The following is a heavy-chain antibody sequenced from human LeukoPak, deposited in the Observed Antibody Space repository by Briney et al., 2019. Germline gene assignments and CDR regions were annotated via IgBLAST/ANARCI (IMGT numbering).Heavy chain of an antibody. CDR1: GVSFSGYY. CDR3: ARGPPRITMVRGVYYFDY. V-gene: IGHV4-34*01. CDR2: INHSGST. Sequence: SETLSLTCAVYGVSFSGYYWSWIRQPPGKGLEWIGEINHSGSTNYNPSLKSRVTISVDTSKNQFSLKLSSVTAADTAVYYCARGPPRITMVRGVYYFDYWGQGTLVTVSS. D-gene: IGHD3-10*01. J-gene: IGHJ4*02.